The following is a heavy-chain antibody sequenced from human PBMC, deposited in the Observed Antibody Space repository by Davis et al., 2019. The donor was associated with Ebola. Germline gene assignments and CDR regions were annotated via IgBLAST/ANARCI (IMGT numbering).Heavy chain of an antibody. Sequence: ASVKVSCKASGGTLSSYTISWVRQAPGQGLEWMGWINPNSGGTNYAQKFQGRVTMTRDTSISTAYMELSRLRSDDTAVYYCARGEDCTIGLCRLRYFDLWGRGTLVTVSS. J-gene: IGHJ2*01. D-gene: IGHD2-8*01. CDR1: GGTLSSYT. CDR2: INPNSGGT. CDR3: ARGEDCTIGLCRLRYFDL. V-gene: IGHV1-2*02.